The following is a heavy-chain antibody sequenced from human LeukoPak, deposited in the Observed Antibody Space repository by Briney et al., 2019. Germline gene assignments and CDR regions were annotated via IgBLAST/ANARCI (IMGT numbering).Heavy chain of an antibody. Sequence: LEWIXXXXXXGXTKYNPSLTSRVTISVDTSKNQFSLQLSSVTAADTAVYYCATSLGITMVRGAPYYYYGMDVWGQGTTVTVSS. V-gene: IGHV4-59*01. CDR2: XXXXGXT. D-gene: IGHD3-10*01. CDR3: ATSLGITMVRGAPYYYYGMDV. J-gene: IGHJ6*02.